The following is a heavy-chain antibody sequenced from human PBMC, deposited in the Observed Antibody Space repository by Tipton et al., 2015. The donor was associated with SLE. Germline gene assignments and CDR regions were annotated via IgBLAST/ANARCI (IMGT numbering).Heavy chain of an antibody. Sequence: TLSLTCTVSGGSIGSGSFYWSWVRLPAGKGLEWVGHIYTSGNTNYNPSLKSRGTISVDTSKKQFSLKLSSVAAADTAVYYCAGDGTGAVGPDAFDIWGQGTMVTVSS. D-gene: IGHD1-1*01. V-gene: IGHV4-61*09. CDR1: GGSIGSGSFY. J-gene: IGHJ3*02. CDR3: AGDGTGAVGPDAFDI. CDR2: IYTSGNT.